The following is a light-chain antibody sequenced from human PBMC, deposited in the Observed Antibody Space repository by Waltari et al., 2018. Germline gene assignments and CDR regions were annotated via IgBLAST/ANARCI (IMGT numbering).Light chain of an antibody. V-gene: IGKV1D-16*01. CDR2: TIS. CDR3: QQYTSYPLT. CDR1: QVITRW. J-gene: IGKJ4*01. Sequence: DIEMTQSPSSLSASVGDRVTITCRASQVITRWLVWYQQKPGKAPKSLISTISTLQTGVPSRFSGSGSGTEFTLTISSLQPEDFATYYCQQYTSYPLTFGGGTKVEIK.